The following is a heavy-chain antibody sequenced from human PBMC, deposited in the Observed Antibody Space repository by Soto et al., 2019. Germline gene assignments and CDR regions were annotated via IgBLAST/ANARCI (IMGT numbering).Heavy chain of an antibody. CDR2: INPSGGST. CDR3: ARAPHHGYSSCYHSYYSGMDV. V-gene: IGHV1-46*01. CDR1: GYIFTRYY. D-gene: IGHD2-2*03. J-gene: IGHJ6*02. Sequence: GPSEKVYCKASGYIFTRYYMHWVRQAPVQGLEWMGIINPSGGSTSYAQKFQGRVTMTRDTSTSTVYMELSSLRSEDTAVYYCARAPHHGYSSCYHSYYSGMDVGG.